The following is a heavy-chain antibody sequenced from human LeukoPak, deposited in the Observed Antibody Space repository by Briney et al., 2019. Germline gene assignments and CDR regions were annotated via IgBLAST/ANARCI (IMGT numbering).Heavy chain of an antibody. V-gene: IGHV1-69*13. J-gene: IGHJ4*02. CDR3: ARFRTDGDYGGY. CDR2: IIPIFGTA. Sequence: GASVKVSCKASGGTFSSYAISWVRQAPGQGLEWMGGIIPIFGTANYAQKFQGRVTITAYESTSTAYMELSSLRSEDTAVYYCARFRTDGDYGGYWGQGTLVTVSS. D-gene: IGHD4-17*01. CDR1: GGTFSSYA.